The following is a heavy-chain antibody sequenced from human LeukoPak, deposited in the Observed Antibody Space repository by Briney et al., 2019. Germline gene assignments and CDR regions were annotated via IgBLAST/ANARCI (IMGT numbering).Heavy chain of an antibody. J-gene: IGHJ4*02. CDR1: EFTFSRYW. V-gene: IGHV3-74*01. CDR3: ASYSSGWG. D-gene: IGHD6-19*01. Sequence: GGSLRLSRAASEFTFSRYWMHWVRQVPGKGLVWVSRINSDGSSTIYADSVKGRFTISRDNAKNTLYLQMNSLRVEDTAVYYCASYSSGWGWGQGTLVTVSS. CDR2: INSDGSST.